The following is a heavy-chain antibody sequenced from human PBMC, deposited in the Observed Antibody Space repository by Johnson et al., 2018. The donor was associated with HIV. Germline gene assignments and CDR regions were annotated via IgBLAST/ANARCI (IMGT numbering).Heavy chain of an antibody. J-gene: IGHJ3*02. CDR2: ISRSGSTI. D-gene: IGHD5-24*01. V-gene: IGHV3-11*04. CDR1: GFSFSDYY. Sequence: QVQLVESGGGLVQPGGSLRLSCAASGFSFSDYYMTWIRQAPGKGLEWVSYISRSGSTIYYADSVMGRFTIARDNAKNSLYLQMNTLRAEDTAVYYCARMRRDGDTCDIWGQGTMVTVSS. CDR3: ARMRRDGDTCDI.